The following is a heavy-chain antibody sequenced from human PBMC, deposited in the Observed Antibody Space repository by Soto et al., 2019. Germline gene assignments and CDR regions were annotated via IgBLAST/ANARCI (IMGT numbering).Heavy chain of an antibody. CDR2: IIPLLGVA. CDR1: GGTLSSYT. Sequence: QVQVVQSGAEVKKPGSSVKVSCKASGGTLSSYTMTWVRQAPGQGLEWMGRIIPLLGVANYAQKFQGRVTRTANKSTSTAYRGLGSLSSEDSAVFYWARRGPRVYYDYWGQGTLVTVSS. D-gene: IGHD3-22*01. CDR3: ARRGPRVYYDY. V-gene: IGHV1-69*02. J-gene: IGHJ4*02.